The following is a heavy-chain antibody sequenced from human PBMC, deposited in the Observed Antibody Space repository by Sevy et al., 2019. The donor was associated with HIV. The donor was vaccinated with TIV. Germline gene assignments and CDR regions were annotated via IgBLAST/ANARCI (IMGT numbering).Heavy chain of an antibody. V-gene: IGHV1-24*01. CDR3: ATTKDYYESSGDPFDY. J-gene: IGHJ4*02. Sequence: ASVKVSCKVSGYTLTQLSMHWVRLTPGKGLEWMASFDPEEAKTVYSQKFQGRLSMTEDTSTHTAYMELSSLRSEDTAVYYCATTKDYYESSGDPFDYWGQGTLVTVSS. CDR1: GYTLTQLS. D-gene: IGHD3-22*01. CDR2: FDPEEAKT.